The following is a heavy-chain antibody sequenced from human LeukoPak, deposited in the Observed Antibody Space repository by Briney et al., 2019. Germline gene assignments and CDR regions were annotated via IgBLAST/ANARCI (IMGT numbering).Heavy chain of an antibody. D-gene: IGHD1-1*01. J-gene: IGHJ4*02. CDR1: GFTFSDYY. Sequence: PGGSLRLSCAASGFTFSDYYMSWVRQAPGKGLEWVSVIYGGVNTVYADSVQGRFTISRGNSKNTLYLQMSSLRAEDTAVYYCAKSPKTGFLFDYWGKGTLVTVSS. CDR3: AKSPKTGFLFDY. CDR2: IYGGVNT. V-gene: IGHV3-66*01.